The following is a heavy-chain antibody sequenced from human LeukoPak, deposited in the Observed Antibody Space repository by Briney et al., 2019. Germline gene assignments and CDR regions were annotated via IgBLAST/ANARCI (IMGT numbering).Heavy chain of an antibody. CDR3: ARGGWSGKPQRVDY. D-gene: IGHD6-19*01. J-gene: IGHJ4*02. CDR2: ISGSGGST. CDR1: GFTFSSYA. V-gene: IGHV3-23*01. Sequence: PSGGSLRLSCAASGFTFSSYAMSWVRQAPGKGLEWVSAISGSGGSTYYADSVKGRFTISRDNSKNTLYLQMNSLRAEDTAVYYCARGGWSGKPQRVDYWGQGTLVTVSS.